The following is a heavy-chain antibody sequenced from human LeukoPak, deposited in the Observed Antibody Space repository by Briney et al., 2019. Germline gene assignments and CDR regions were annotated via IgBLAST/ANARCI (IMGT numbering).Heavy chain of an antibody. CDR2: INPNSGGT. Sequence: ASVKVSCKASGYTFTVYYMHWVRQAPGQGLEWMGWINPNSGGTNYAQKFQGRVTMTRDTSISTAYMELSRLRSDDTAVYYCARDSDPNYYYYYMDVWGKGTTVTVSS. J-gene: IGHJ6*03. D-gene: IGHD3-10*01. CDR3: ARDSDPNYYYYYMDV. V-gene: IGHV1-2*02. CDR1: GYTFTVYY.